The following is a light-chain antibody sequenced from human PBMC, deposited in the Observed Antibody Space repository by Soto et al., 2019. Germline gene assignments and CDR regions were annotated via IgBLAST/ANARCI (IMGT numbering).Light chain of an antibody. J-gene: IGKJ1*01. CDR3: QQYNNWPWT. V-gene: IGKV3-15*01. CDR1: QSISTN. Sequence: EIVMTQSPAALSVSPGERATLSCRASQSISTNLGWYQLQPGQAPRLLISAASTRAIGIPARFSGSGSGTEFTLTISSLQSEDLAVYYCQQYNNWPWTFGQGTKVEIK. CDR2: AAS.